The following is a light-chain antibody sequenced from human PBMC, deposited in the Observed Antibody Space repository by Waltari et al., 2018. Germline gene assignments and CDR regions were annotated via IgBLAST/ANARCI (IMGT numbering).Light chain of an antibody. V-gene: IGLV2-23*02. CDR3: CSYGGVNTLGVL. CDR1: SADVGGYNL. CDR2: EVN. Sequence: QSALTQPASVSGSPGQSITITCTGSSADVGGYNLVSWYQHHPGQAPRLLIYEVNERPAGIPSGFSGSKSGNTASLTISGLQIEDEADYYCCSYGGVNTLGVLFGGGSKLTV. J-gene: IGLJ2*01.